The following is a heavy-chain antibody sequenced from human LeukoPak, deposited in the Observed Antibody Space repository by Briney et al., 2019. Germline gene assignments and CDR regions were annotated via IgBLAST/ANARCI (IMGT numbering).Heavy chain of an antibody. Sequence: AETLSLTCTVSGFSISSYYWSWLRQPPGKGLEWIGYIYYSGSTNYNPSLKSRVTISVDTSNNQFFLQQSTVPAADTAAYYCAGRRGGSLWRRLCNWFDPWGQGTLVTVSS. J-gene: IGHJ5*02. V-gene: IGHV4-59*08. D-gene: IGHD2-15*01. CDR2: IYYSGST. CDR3: AGRRGGSLWRRLCNWFDP. CDR1: GFSISSYY.